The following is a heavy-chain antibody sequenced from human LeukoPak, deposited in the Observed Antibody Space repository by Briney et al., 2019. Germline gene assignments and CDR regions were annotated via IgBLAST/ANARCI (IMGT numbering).Heavy chain of an antibody. CDR3: AKESGDSSGYYSDY. Sequence: GGSLRLSCAASGFSFSSYAMSWVRQAPGKGLEWVSAISGSGGGTYYADSVKGRFTISRDNSKNTVYLRMNSLRADDTAVYYCAKESGDSSGYYSDYRGEGMLVTVSP. D-gene: IGHD3-22*01. V-gene: IGHV3-23*01. CDR1: GFSFSSYA. CDR2: ISGSGGGT. J-gene: IGHJ4*02.